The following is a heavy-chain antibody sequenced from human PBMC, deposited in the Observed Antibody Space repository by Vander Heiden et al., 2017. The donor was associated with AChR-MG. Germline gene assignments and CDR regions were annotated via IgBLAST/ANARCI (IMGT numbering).Heavy chain of an antibody. CDR3: ARLFRGGMGARFDI. J-gene: IGHJ4*02. Sequence: QVQLQESGPGLVKASQTLSLTCNVSGGSISRGGYYWSWIRQFPGKGLEWIGYMYYSGSTYYSPALKSRLSMSVDTSKNQYSLMLTSVTVADTAIYYCARLFRGGMGARFDIWGQGAQVTVSS. CDR2: MYYSGST. D-gene: IGHD1-26*01. V-gene: IGHV4-31*03. CDR1: GGSISRGGYY.